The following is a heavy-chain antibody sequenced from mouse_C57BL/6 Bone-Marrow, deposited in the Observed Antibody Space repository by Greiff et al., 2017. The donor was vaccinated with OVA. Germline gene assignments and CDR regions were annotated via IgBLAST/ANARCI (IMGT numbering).Heavy chain of an antibody. D-gene: IGHD2-3*01. J-gene: IGHJ2*01. Sequence: VQLQQSGAELVRPGASVKLSCTASGFNIKDDYMHWVKQRPEQGLEWIGWIDPENGDTEYASKFQGKATITADTSSNTAYLQLSSLTSEDTAVYYCTTRYGGYLCFDYWGQGTTLTVSS. CDR1: GFNIKDDY. CDR3: TTRYGGYLCFDY. V-gene: IGHV14-4*01. CDR2: IDPENGDT.